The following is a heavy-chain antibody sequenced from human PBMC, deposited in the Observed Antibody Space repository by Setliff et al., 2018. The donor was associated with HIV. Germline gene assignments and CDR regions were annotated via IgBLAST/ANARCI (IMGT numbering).Heavy chain of an antibody. CDR2: ISAYNGDT. CDR3: TRVPVSNYYYYMDV. CDR1: GYTMSNYG. J-gene: IGHJ6*03. Sequence: ASVKVSCKASGYTMSNYGISWVRQAPGQGLGWMGWISAYNGDTNYAQKFQGRVSSTTDTSKNTAYMELRSLRSDDTAVYYCTRVPVSNYYYYMDVWGKGTTVTVS. V-gene: IGHV1-18*01.